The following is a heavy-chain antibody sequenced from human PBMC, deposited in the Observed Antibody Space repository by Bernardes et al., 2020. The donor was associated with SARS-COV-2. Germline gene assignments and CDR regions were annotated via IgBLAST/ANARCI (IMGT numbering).Heavy chain of an antibody. Sequence: GGSLRLTCVASGFTIRSYCMHWVRQAPGKGLVWVSRINSDGSTTSAADSEKGRITITSDYTKNTLYLQRNSLSAEDTAVYYCARAPHYDLAFFDYWGQGTMVTVSS. V-gene: IGHV3-74*01. CDR3: ARAPHYDLAFFDY. CDR1: GFTIRSYC. J-gene: IGHJ4*02. CDR2: INSDGSTT. D-gene: IGHD3-3*01.